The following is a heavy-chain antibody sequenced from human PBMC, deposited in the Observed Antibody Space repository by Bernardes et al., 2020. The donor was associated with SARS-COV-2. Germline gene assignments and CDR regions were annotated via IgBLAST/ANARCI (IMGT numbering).Heavy chain of an antibody. CDR2: MNPNSGNT. CDR3: ARVWELRYFDWSYYYYGMDV. V-gene: IGHV1-8*01. CDR1: GYTFTNYD. Sequence: ASVKVSCKASGYTFTNYDINWVRQATGQGLEWMGWMNPNSGNTGYAQKFQGRVTMTRNTSISTAYMELSSLRSEDTAVYYCARVWELRYFDWSYYYYGMDVWGQENTVTGSS. J-gene: IGHJ6*02. D-gene: IGHD3-9*01.